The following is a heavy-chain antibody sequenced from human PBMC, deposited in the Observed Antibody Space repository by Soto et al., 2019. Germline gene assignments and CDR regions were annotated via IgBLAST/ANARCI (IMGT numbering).Heavy chain of an antibody. J-gene: IGHJ6*02. Sequence: GGSLRLSCAASGFTFSDAWMNWVRQAPGKGLEWVGRIRSKIDGGTTDFAAPVRGRFTISRDDSENTLYREMISLKTEDTAVYYCAIDRDCSGGSCYSRSPYYYYGMGAWGQGTTVTVSS. CDR1: GFTFSDAW. D-gene: IGHD2-15*01. V-gene: IGHV3-15*07. CDR3: AIDRDCSGGSCYSRSPYYYYGMGA. CDR2: IRSKIDGGTT.